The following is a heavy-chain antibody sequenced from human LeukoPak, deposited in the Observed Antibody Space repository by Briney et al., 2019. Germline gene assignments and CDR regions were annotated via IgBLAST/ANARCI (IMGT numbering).Heavy chain of an antibody. V-gene: IGHV3-74*01. Sequence: GGSLRLSCAASGFTFSSYWMNWVRHAPGKGLVWVSRIASDGSSTTYADSVKGRFSISRDNAKNTLYLQMSSLRVEDTAVYYCARGRPHGNDYWGQGTLVTVSS. CDR2: IASDGSST. J-gene: IGHJ4*02. CDR1: GFTFSSYW. CDR3: ARGRPHGNDY. D-gene: IGHD4-23*01.